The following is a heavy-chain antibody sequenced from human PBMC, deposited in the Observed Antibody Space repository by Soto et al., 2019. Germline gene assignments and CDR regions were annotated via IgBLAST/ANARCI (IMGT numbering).Heavy chain of an antibody. V-gene: IGHV3-30*18. CDR3: AKDKSIAVAGRDNYYYYNMDV. CDR2: VSYDGSNE. J-gene: IGHJ6*01. CDR1: GFAFSSYG. D-gene: IGHD6-19*01. Sequence: PGGSLRLSCAGSGFAFSSYGMYWVRQAPGKGLEWVAVVSYDGSNEFYADSVKGRFTISRDNSKNTLYLQMHSLRAEDTAVYYCAKDKSIAVAGRDNYYYYNMDVWGQGTTVTVSS.